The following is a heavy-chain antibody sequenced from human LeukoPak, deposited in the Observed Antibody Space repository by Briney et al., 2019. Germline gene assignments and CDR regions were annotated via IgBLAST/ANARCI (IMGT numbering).Heavy chain of an antibody. CDR3: ARLEAHRSTWYGTGTGPHHYYGMDV. D-gene: IGHD6-13*01. V-gene: IGHV3-66*04. CDR1: GFTVSSNY. J-gene: IGHJ6*02. Sequence: GGSLRLSCAASGFTVSSNYMSWVRQAPGKGLEWVSVIYSGGSTYYADSVKGRFTISRDNSKNTLYLQMNSLRAEDTAMYYCARLEAHRSTWYGTGTGPHHYYGMDVWGQGTTVTVSS. CDR2: IYSGGST.